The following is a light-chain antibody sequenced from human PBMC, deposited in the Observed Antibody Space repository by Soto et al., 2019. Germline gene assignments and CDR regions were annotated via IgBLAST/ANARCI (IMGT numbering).Light chain of an antibody. Sequence: QLVLTQPPSASASLGASVTLTCTLSSGYSNYKVDWYQQRPGKGPRFVMRVGTGGIVGSKGDGIPDRFSVLGSGLKRYLSIKNIQEEDESDYHCGADHGSGSNVVFGGGTKLTVL. CDR1: SGYSNYK. V-gene: IGLV9-49*01. CDR3: GADHGSGSNVV. J-gene: IGLJ2*01. CDR2: VGTGGIVG.